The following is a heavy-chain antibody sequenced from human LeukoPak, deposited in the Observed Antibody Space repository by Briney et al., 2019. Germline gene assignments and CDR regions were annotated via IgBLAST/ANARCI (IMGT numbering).Heavy chain of an antibody. J-gene: IGHJ4*02. CDR3: ARHSSSSWYYFDY. CDR2: VFYTGTI. CDR1: GVSMRSHY. V-gene: IGHV4-59*08. Sequence: PSETLSLTCTVSGVSMRSHYWTWIRQPPGKGLEWIGYVFYTGTINYNPSLNSRVTMSVDTSKSQFSLRLSSVTAADTAVYYCARHSSSSWYYFDYWGQGTLVTVSS. D-gene: IGHD6-13*01.